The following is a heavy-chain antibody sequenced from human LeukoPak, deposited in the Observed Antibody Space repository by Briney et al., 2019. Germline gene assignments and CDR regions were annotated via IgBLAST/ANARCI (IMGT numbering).Heavy chain of an antibody. J-gene: IGHJ4*02. V-gene: IGHV3-23*01. D-gene: IGHD3-10*01. Sequence: PGRSLRLSCAASGFTFSNYAMSWVRQAPGKGLEWVSAISSGGSSTYYADSVKGRFTISRDNSKNTLSLQMNSLRVEDTAIYYCAKDHYGSGKGPSEYWGQGTLVTVSS. CDR2: ISSGGSST. CDR1: GFTFSNYA. CDR3: AKDHYGSGKGPSEY.